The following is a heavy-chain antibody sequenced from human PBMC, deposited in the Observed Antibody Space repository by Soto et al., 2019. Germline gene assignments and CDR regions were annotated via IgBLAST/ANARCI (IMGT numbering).Heavy chain of an antibody. CDR1: GFTFSSYA. J-gene: IGHJ6*02. D-gene: IGHD2-15*01. CDR2: ISGSGGST. Sequence: GGSLRLSCAASGFTFSSYAMSWVRQAPGKGLEWVSAISGSGGSTYYADSVKGRFTISRDNSKNTLYRQMNSLRAEDTAVYYCAKAIGCSGGSCYSGVLRYYYGMDVWGQGTTVTVSS. V-gene: IGHV3-23*01. CDR3: AKAIGCSGGSCYSGVLRYYYGMDV.